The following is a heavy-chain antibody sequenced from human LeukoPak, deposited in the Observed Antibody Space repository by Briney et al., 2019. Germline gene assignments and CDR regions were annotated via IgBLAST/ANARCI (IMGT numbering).Heavy chain of an antibody. CDR3: ARNSRYSFDI. J-gene: IGHJ3*02. Sequence: GGSLRLSCTASRFTFSSYWMSWVRQAPGKGLEWVAHIKSDGSDKYYVDSVKGRFTISRDNAKNSLYLPMNSLRAEDTAVYYCARNSRYSFDIWGQGTMVTVSS. D-gene: IGHD2/OR15-2a*01. CDR1: RFTFSSYW. V-gene: IGHV3-7*04. CDR2: IKSDGSDK.